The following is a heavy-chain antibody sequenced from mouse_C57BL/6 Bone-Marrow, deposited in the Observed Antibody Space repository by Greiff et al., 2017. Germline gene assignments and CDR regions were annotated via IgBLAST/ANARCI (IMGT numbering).Heavy chain of an antibody. Sequence: VQLQQSGAELVRPGTSVKVSCKASGYAFTNYLIEWVKQRPGQGLEWIGVINPGSGGTNYNEKFKGKATLTADKSSSTAYMQLSSLTSEDSAVYVCARGGGITTVVAPFAYWGQGTLVTVSA. V-gene: IGHV1-54*01. CDR1: GYAFTNYL. CDR2: INPGSGGT. CDR3: ARGGGITTVVAPFAY. J-gene: IGHJ3*01. D-gene: IGHD1-1*01.